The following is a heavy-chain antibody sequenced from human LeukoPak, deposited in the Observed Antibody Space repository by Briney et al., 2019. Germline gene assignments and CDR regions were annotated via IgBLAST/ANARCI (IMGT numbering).Heavy chain of an antibody. V-gene: IGHV3-53*01. CDR2: IYSGGST. CDR1: GLTVSSNY. J-gene: IGHJ4*02. CDR3: ATPSWGSRSRDY. D-gene: IGHD7-27*01. Sequence: PGGSLRLSCAASGLTVSSNYMSWVRQAPGKGLEWVSVIYSGGSTYYADSVKGRFTISRDNSKNTLYLQMNSLRAEDTAVYYCATPSWGSRSRDYWGQGTLVAVSS.